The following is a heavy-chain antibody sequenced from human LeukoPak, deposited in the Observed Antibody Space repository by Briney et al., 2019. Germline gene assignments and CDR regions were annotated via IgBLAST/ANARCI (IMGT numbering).Heavy chain of an antibody. CDR1: GFTFSSYW. D-gene: IGHD3-16*01. CDR2: ISSDGRST. V-gene: IGHV3-74*01. Sequence: GGSLRLSCAASGFTFSSYWMHWVRQAPGKGLVWVSVISSDGRSTIYADSVKGRFTISRDNAKNTRYLQMDSLRAEDTAGYFCASQLGGDVYWGQGTLVTVSS. J-gene: IGHJ4*02. CDR3: ASQLGGDVY.